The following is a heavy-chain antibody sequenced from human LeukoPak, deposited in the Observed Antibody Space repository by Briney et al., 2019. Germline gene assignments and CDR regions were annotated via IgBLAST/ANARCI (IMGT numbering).Heavy chain of an antibody. CDR1: GFSFSSYA. V-gene: IGHV3-23*01. CDR2: ISGSGDNT. J-gene: IGHJ4*02. CDR3: AKRSGYTTGWFFDF. D-gene: IGHD6-19*01. Sequence: GGSLRLSCAASGFSFSSYAVSWVRQAPGKGLERVSSISGSGDNTYYAESVKGRFTISRDNSKNTLFLQMNSLRAADTAVFYCAKRSGYTTGWFFDFWGQGTLVTVSS.